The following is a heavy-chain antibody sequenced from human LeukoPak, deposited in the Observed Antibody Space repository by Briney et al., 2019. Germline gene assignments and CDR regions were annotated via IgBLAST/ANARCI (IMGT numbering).Heavy chain of an antibody. CDR3: AKSLGAPDDY. CDR2: INSDGSST. Sequence: PGGSLRLSCAASGFTFSRYWMHWVRQAPGKGLVWISRINSDGSSTSYADSVKGRFTISRDKAKNTLYLQMNGLRAEDTAVYYCAKSLGAPDDYWGQGTLVTVSS. CDR1: GFTFSRYW. J-gene: IGHJ4*02. V-gene: IGHV3-74*01. D-gene: IGHD1-26*01.